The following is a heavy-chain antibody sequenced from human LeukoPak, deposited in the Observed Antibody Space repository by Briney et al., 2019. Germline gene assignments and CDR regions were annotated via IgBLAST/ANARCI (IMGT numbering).Heavy chain of an antibody. CDR3: ANAHTNSWYAMEY. V-gene: IGHV3-23*01. Sequence: GGSLRLSCAASGFTFSTNGMSWVRHAPGKGLEWFSVSSGCGGITYCAYSVKGRFTVSRVNSKITLYLQMSSLRAEDTAVYYCANAHTNSWYAMEYWGQGTLVTVSS. D-gene: IGHD6-13*01. J-gene: IGHJ4*02. CDR1: GFTFSTNG. CDR2: SSGCGGIT.